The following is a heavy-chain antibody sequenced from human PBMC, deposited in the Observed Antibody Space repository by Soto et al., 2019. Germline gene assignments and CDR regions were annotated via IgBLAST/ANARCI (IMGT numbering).Heavy chain of an antibody. CDR1: GGSISSYY. J-gene: IGHJ3*02. D-gene: IGHD2-2*01. Sequence: PSETLSLTCTVSGGSISSYYWSWIRQPPGKGLEWIGYIYYSGSTNYNPSLKSRVTISVDTSKNQFSLKLSSVTAADTAVYYCARGRGGWFINQLLNAFDIWGQGTMVTVS. CDR2: IYYSGST. CDR3: ARGRGGWFINQLLNAFDI. V-gene: IGHV4-59*01.